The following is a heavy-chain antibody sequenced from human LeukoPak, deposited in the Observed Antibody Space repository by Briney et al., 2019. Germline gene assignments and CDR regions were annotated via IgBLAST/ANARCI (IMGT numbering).Heavy chain of an antibody. D-gene: IGHD3-10*01. J-gene: IGHJ4*02. Sequence: GGSLRLSCTASGFTFSSYAMHWVRQAPGKGLEWVAVISYDGSNKYYADSVNGRFTISRDNSKNSLYLQMNSLRAEDTAAYCCARVGNYYGSGSYYKAFDYWGQGTLVTVSS. CDR1: GFTFSSYA. CDR3: ARVGNYYGSGSYYKAFDY. CDR2: ISYDGSNK. V-gene: IGHV3-30-3*01.